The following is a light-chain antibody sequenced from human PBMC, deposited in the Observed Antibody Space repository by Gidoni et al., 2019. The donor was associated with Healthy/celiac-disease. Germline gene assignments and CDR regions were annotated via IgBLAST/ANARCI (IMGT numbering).Light chain of an antibody. V-gene: IGKV1-33*01. CDR3: QQYDNLPLT. J-gene: IGKJ4*01. Sequence: DIQMTQSPSSLSASVGDRVTITCQATQDISNNLNCYHQKPGKAPKLLIYDASNLETGVPSRFSGSGSGTDFTFTISSLQPEDIATYYCQQYDNLPLTFGGGTKVEIK. CDR1: QDISNN. CDR2: DAS.